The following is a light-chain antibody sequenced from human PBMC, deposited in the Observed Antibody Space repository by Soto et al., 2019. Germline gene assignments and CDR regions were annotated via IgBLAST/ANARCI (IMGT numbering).Light chain of an antibody. CDR2: KAS. CDR3: QHYERYPLT. CDR1: QSISSW. V-gene: IGKV1-5*03. J-gene: IGKJ4*01. Sequence: DSQMTQYPSNLSASVGDRVTITCRASQSISSWLAWYQQKPGKAPKLLISKASTLQSAVPPRFSGSGYGTDFTLTNNSLQPDAFATYYCQHYERYPLTIGGGTKVEIK.